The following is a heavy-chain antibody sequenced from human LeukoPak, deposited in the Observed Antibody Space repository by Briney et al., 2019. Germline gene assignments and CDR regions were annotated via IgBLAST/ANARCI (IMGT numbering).Heavy chain of an antibody. D-gene: IGHD6-13*01. CDR2: IYHSGST. CDR3: ARALTYSSRSVPAFDI. Sequence: SETLSLTCTVSGGSISSYYWSWIRQPPGKGLEFIGYIYHSGSTYDNPSLKSRVTISLDTSENQFSLKLSSVTAADTAVYYCARALTYSSRSVPAFDIWGQGTMVTVSS. CDR1: GGSISSYY. V-gene: IGHV4-59*01. J-gene: IGHJ3*02.